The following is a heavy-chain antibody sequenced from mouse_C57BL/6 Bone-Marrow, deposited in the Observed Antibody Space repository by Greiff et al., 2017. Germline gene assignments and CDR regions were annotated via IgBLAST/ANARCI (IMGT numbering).Heavy chain of an antibody. CDR1: GFTFSSYG. V-gene: IGHV5-6*01. Sequence: VQLKESGGDLVKPGGSLKLSCAASGFTFSSYGMSWVRQTPDKRLEWVATISSGGSYTYYPDSVKGRFTISRDNAKNTLYLQMSSLKSEDTAMYYCARLDYWGQGTTLTVSS. CDR2: ISSGGSYT. CDR3: ARLDY. J-gene: IGHJ2*01.